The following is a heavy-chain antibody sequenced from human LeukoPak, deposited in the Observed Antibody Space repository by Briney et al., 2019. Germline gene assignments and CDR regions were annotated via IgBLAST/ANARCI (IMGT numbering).Heavy chain of an antibody. Sequence: SVKVSCKASGGTFSSYAISWVRQAPGQGLEWMGGIIPIFGTANYAQKFQGRVTITADESTSTAYMELSRLRSDDTAVYYCAREDFWSGYYTGGGGSFDYWGQGTLVTVSS. CDR1: GGTFSSYA. J-gene: IGHJ4*02. CDR3: AREDFWSGYYTGGGGSFDY. CDR2: IIPIFGTA. D-gene: IGHD3-3*01. V-gene: IGHV1-69*13.